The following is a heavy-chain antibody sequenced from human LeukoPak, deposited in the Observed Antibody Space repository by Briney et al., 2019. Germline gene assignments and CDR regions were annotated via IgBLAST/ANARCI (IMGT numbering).Heavy chain of an antibody. CDR1: GGSISSSSYY. CDR3: ARDSSRYFDWLGPGAFDP. J-gene: IGHJ5*02. Sequence: SSETLSLTCTVSGGSISSSSYYWGWIRQPPGKGLEWIGSIYYSGSTYHNPSLKSRVTISLDTSKNQFSLKLSSVTDADTAVYYCARDSSRYFDWLGPGAFDPWGQGTLVTVSS. V-gene: IGHV4-39*07. CDR2: IYYSGST. D-gene: IGHD3-9*01.